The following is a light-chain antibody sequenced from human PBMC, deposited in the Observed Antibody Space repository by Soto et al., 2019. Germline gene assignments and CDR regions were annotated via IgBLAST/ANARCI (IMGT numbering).Light chain of an antibody. J-gene: IGLJ1*01. CDR2: SNN. Sequence: QSVLNQPPSASWTPGQRVTLPFFGNTSTSGSNTVNWYQQLPGTAPNLLIYSNNQRPSGVPDRFSGSNSGTSASLAFSGLQFEDEADYYCAAWDDSLNGHVFGTGTKVTVL. V-gene: IGLV1-44*01. CDR1: TSTSGSNT. CDR3: AAWDDSLNGHV.